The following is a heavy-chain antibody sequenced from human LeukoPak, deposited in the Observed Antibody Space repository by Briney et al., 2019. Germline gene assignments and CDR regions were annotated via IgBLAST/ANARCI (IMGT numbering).Heavy chain of an antibody. CDR2: ISSSGSTI. CDR1: GFTFSTYE. CDR3: ARDHAVVTPFDY. Sequence: GGSLRLSCAASGFTFSTYEMNWVRQAPGKGLGWVSYISSSGSTIYYADSVKGRFTISRDNAKNSLYLQMNSLRAEDTAVYYCARDHAVVTPFDYWGQGTLVTVSS. D-gene: IGHD4-23*01. V-gene: IGHV3-48*03. J-gene: IGHJ4*02.